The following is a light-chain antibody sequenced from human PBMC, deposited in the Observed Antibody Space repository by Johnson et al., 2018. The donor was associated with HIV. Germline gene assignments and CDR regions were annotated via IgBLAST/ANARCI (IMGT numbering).Light chain of an antibody. CDR3: GTWDSSLSAGGV. J-gene: IGLJ1*01. V-gene: IGLV1-51*02. CDR1: SSNIGNNY. CDR2: END. Sequence: QSVLTQPPSVSAAPGQKVAISCSGSSSNIGNNYVSWYQQLPGTAPKLLIYENDKRPSGIPDRFSGSKSGMSATLAITGLQTGDEADYYFGTWDSSLSAGGVFGTGTKVTVL.